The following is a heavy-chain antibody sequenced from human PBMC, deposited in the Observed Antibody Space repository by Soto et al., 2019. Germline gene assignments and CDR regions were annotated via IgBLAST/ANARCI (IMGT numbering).Heavy chain of an antibody. D-gene: IGHD3-10*01. CDR1: GFTFSSYA. J-gene: IGHJ4*03. V-gene: IGHV3-23*01. CDR3: ARATKSGMVRGVMFDY. CDR2: ISGSGGST. Sequence: EVQLLESGGGLVQPGGSLRLSCAASGFTFSSYAMSWVRQAPGKGLEWVSGISGSGGSTYYADSAKGRFTISRDNSTNTRDLPMDSLRDEDTAGYYCARATKSGMVRGVMFDYWGRGTLVGVSS.